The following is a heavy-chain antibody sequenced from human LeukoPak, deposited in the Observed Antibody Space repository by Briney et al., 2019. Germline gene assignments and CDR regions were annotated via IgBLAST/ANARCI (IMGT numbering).Heavy chain of an antibody. CDR3: ARWGIRDLQIGNCFDP. D-gene: IGHD3-16*01. V-gene: IGHV4-39*01. J-gene: IGHJ5*02. CDR2: IYSSGNS. CDR1: GDSITTNSYW. Sequence: PSETLSLTCSVSGDSITTNSYWWGWIRQSPGNGLEWIASIYSSGNSYYNPSLKSRATISPDTSKNQYSLRVTSVTAADTAVYSCARWGIRDLQIGNCFDPWGQGFLVTVSS.